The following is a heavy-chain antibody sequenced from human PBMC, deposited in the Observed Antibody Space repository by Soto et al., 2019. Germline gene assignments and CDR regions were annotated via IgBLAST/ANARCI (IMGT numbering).Heavy chain of an antibody. CDR2: ISGSGGST. J-gene: IGHJ4*02. Sequence: EVQLLESGGGLVQPGGSLRLSCAASGFTFSSYAMSWVRQAPGKGLEWVSAISGSGGSTYYADSVKGRFTISRDNSKNTLYPQMNSLRAEDTAVYYCAKALGLRYCSGGSCYNFDYWGQGTLVTVSS. V-gene: IGHV3-23*01. CDR3: AKALGLRYCSGGSCYNFDY. D-gene: IGHD2-15*01. CDR1: GFTFSSYA.